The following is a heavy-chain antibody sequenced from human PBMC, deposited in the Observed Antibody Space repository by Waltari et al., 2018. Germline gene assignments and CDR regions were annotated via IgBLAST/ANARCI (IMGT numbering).Heavy chain of an antibody. J-gene: IGHJ4*02. CDR3: ARGERGYDFWSGYYHFDY. Sequence: QVQLVQSGAEVKKPGSSVKVSCKASGGTFSSYAISWVRQAPGQGLEWMGGIIPIFGTANYAQKFQGRVTITADESTSTAYMELSSLRSEDTAVYYCARGERGYDFWSGYYHFDYWGQGTLVTVSS. CDR2: IIPIFGTA. CDR1: GGTFSSYA. D-gene: IGHD3-3*01. V-gene: IGHV1-69*01.